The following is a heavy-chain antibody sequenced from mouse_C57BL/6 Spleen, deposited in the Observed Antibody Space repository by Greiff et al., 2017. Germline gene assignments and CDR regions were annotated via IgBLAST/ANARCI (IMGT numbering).Heavy chain of an antibody. CDR2: IFPGSGST. CDR1: GYTFTDYY. D-gene: IGHD2-4*01. J-gene: IGHJ4*01. Sequence: VQLVESGPELVKPGASVKISCKASGYTFTDYYINWVKQRPGQGLEWIGWIFPGSGSTYYNEKFKGKATLTVDKSSSTAYMLLSSLTSEDSAVYFCARGGLRRSSYAMDYWGQGTSVTVSS. CDR3: ARGGLRRSSYAMDY. V-gene: IGHV1-75*01.